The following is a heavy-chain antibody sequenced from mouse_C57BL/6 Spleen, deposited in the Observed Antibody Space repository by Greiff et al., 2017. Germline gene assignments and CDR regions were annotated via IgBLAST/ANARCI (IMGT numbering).Heavy chain of an antibody. J-gene: IGHJ4*01. D-gene: IGHD2-4*01. V-gene: IGHV2-5*01. Sequence: VQLQQSGPGLVQPSQSLSITCPVSGFSLTSYGVHWVRQSPGKGLGWLGVIWRGGGTDYNAAFMSRLSITKDNSKSQVFFKMNSLQADDTAIYCCAKKGDYDDAMDYWGQGTSVTVSS. CDR2: IWRGGGT. CDR3: AKKGDYDDAMDY. CDR1: GFSLTSYG.